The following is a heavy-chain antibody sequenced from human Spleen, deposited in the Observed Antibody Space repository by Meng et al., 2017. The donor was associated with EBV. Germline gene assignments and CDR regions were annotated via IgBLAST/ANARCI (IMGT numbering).Heavy chain of an antibody. CDR1: GGPFNSYA. Sequence: QVQLVQAGAEVKKPGSSVKVSCKASGGPFNSYAISWVRQAPGQGLEWMGAFIPIFGTADYAQKFQGRVTITADESTSTVYMELNSLRSEDTAVYYCARESGRGYSSDYWGQGTLVTVSS. V-gene: IGHV1-69*01. CDR3: ARESGRGYSSDY. CDR2: FIPIFGTA. J-gene: IGHJ4*02. D-gene: IGHD5-18*01.